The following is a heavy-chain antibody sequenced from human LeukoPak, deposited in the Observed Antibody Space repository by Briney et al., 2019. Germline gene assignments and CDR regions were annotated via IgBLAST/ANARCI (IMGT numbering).Heavy chain of an antibody. CDR2: IKPDGSEK. D-gene: IGHD3-10*01. CDR3: ARERMYSGSGSTYPYYDY. V-gene: IGHV3-7*01. Sequence: GGSLRLSCAASGFTFSTYWMTWVRQSPGKGLEWVANIKPDGSEKYFVNSVKGRFTISRDNAKNALYLEMNSLRAEDTAEYFCARERMYSGSGSTYPYYDYWGQGTLVTVSS. CDR1: GFTFSTYW. J-gene: IGHJ4*02.